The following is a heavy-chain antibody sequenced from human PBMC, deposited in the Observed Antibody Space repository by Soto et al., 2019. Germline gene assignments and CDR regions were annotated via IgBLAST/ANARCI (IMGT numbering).Heavy chain of an antibody. J-gene: IGHJ5*02. CDR1: GGSFRNYY. D-gene: IGHD1-26*01. CDR3: ARRAPPSGSYYQRSGGFDP. CDR2: IYHSGST. V-gene: IGHV4-34*01. Sequence: PSETLSLTCGVYGGSFRNYYWIWVRQPPGKGLEWIGSIYHSGSTYYNPSLKSRVTISVDTSKNQFSLKLRSVTAADTAVYYCARRAPPSGSYYQRSGGFDPWGQGTLVTVSS.